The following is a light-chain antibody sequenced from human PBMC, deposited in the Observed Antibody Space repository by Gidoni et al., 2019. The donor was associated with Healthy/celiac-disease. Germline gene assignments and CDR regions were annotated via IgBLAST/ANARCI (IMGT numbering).Light chain of an antibody. CDR3: CSYAGSSTVV. CDR2: EVS. Sequence: QSALTQPASVSGYPGQTITISCTGTSSDVGSYNLVSWYQQHPCNAPKLLIYEVSKRPSGVSNRFSGSKSGNTASLTISRLQAEDEADYYCCSYAGSSTVVFGGGTKLTVL. V-gene: IGLV2-23*02. CDR1: SSDVGSYNL. J-gene: IGLJ2*01.